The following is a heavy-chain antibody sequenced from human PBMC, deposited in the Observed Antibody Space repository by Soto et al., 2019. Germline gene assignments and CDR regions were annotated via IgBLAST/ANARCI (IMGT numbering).Heavy chain of an antibody. Sequence: SETLSLTCTVSGGSISSHYWSWIRQPPGKGLEWIGYIYYSGNTNYNSSLKSRLTISVDTSKNEFSLKLSSVTAADTAVYYCARGGWSLDYWGQGTLVTVSS. D-gene: IGHD6-19*01. CDR3: ARGGWSLDY. CDR2: IYYSGNT. J-gene: IGHJ4*02. CDR1: GGSISSHY. V-gene: IGHV4-59*11.